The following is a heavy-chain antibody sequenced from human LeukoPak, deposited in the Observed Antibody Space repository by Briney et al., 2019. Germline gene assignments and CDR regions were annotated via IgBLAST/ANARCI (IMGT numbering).Heavy chain of an antibody. D-gene: IGHD5-24*01. CDR1: GFTFSRHW. CDR2: INQDGSEK. Sequence: GGSLRLSCEASGFTFSRHWLTWVRQAPGKGLEWVASINQDGSEKYYLDSVKGRFTISRDNAKNSLYLQMNSLRDEDTAVYSCARDGVRDGLYFDRWGQGTLVTVSS. J-gene: IGHJ4*02. CDR3: ARDGVRDGLYFDR. V-gene: IGHV3-7*01.